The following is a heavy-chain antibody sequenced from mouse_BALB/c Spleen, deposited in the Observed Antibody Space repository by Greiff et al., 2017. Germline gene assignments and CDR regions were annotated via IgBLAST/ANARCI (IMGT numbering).Heavy chain of an antibody. J-gene: IGHJ4*01. CDR2: ISYSGST. CDR3: ARDDSPGMDY. V-gene: IGHV3-2*02. Sequence: EVKVEESGPGLVKPSQSLSLTCTVTGYSITSDYAWNWIRQFPGNKLEWMGYISYSGSTSYNPSLKSRISITRDTSKNQFFLQLNSVTTEDTATYYCARDDSPGMDYWGQGTSVTVSS. D-gene: IGHD2-12*01. CDR1: GYSITSDYA.